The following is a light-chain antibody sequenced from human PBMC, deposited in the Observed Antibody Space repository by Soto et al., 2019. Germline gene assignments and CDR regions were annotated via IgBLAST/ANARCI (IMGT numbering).Light chain of an antibody. V-gene: IGLV2-11*01. CDR3: CAYVGSDTYVV. CDR1: SSDVGAYNY. Sequence: QSALTQPRSVSGSPGQSVTISCTGTSSDVGAYNYVSWYQQHLDKAPKLMIYDVSKRPSGVPDRFSGSKSGNTASLTISGLQAEDEAEYYCCAYVGSDTYVVFGGGPKLTV. J-gene: IGLJ2*01. CDR2: DVS.